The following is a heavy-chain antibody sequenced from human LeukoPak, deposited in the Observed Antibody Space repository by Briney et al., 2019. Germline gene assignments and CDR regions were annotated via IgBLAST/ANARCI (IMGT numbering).Heavy chain of an antibody. J-gene: IGHJ5*02. CDR1: GYSINNYW. V-gene: IGHV5-51*01. CDR2: IYPADSDI. CDR3: ARQEYCSGGSCYTWFDP. Sequence: GESLKICCKGSGYSINNYWIGWVRQMPGKGLEWKGIIYPADSDIRYSPSFQGQVTISADKSISTAYLQWSSLKASDTAMYYCARQEYCSGGSCYTWFDPWGQGTLVIVSS. D-gene: IGHD2-15*01.